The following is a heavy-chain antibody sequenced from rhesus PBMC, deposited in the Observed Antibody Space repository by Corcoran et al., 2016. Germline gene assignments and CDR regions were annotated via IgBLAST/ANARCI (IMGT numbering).Heavy chain of an antibody. Sequence: QVQLQESGPGLVKPSETLSLTCAVSGGSISRSNWWCWIRQPPGKGLEGIGYICGSSGITYYNPSLKSRVTISKDTSKNQFSLKLSSVTAADTAVYYCASGAAALFDYWGQAVLVTVSS. J-gene: IGHJ4*01. D-gene: IGHD6-25*01. CDR3: ASGAAALFDY. CDR2: ICGSSGIT. V-gene: IGHV4-65*02. CDR1: GGSISRSNW.